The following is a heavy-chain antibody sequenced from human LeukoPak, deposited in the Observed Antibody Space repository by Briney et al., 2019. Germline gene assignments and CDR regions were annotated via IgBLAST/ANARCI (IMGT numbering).Heavy chain of an antibody. Sequence: SETLSLTCTVSGGSISSYYWSWIRQPPGKGLEWIGYIYYSGSTNYNPSLKSRVTISVDTSKNQFSLKLSSVTAADTAVYYCARGRHYYDSSGYFPFGYWGQGTLVTVSS. D-gene: IGHD3-22*01. J-gene: IGHJ4*02. CDR3: ARGRHYYDSSGYFPFGY. CDR1: GGSISSYY. V-gene: IGHV4-59*12. CDR2: IYYSGST.